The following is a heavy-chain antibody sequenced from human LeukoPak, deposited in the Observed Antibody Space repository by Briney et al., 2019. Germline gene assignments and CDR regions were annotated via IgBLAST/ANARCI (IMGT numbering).Heavy chain of an antibody. CDR1: GFTFSDYY. CDR2: ISSSGSTI. Sequence: PGGSLRLSCAASGFTFSDYYMSWIRQAPGKGLEWVSYISSSGSTIYYADSVKGRFTISRDNSKNTLYLQMNSLRAEDTAVYYCAKDFFGELLWFGESAFDYWGQGTLVTVSS. CDR3: AKDFFGELLWFGESAFDY. J-gene: IGHJ4*02. D-gene: IGHD3-10*01. V-gene: IGHV3-11*04.